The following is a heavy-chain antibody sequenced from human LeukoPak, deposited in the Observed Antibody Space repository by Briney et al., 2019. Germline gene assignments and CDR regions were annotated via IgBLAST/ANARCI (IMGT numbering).Heavy chain of an antibody. V-gene: IGHV1-18*01. D-gene: IGHD6-19*01. CDR3: AREYSSGWYPPDY. Sequence: ASVKVSCKASGGTFSSYAISWVRQAPGQGLEWMGGIIAYNGNTNYAQKLQGRVTMTTDTSTSTAYMELRSLRSDDTAVYYCAREYSSGWYPPDYWGQGTLVTVSS. CDR1: GGTFSSYA. J-gene: IGHJ4*02. CDR2: IIAYNGNT.